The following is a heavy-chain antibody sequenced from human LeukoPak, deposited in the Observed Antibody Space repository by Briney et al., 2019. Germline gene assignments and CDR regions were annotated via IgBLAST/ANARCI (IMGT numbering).Heavy chain of an antibody. CDR2: IYASGST. CDR3: ARRATMLAGGYFDY. V-gene: IGHV4-4*09. CDR1: GFTVSSSY. D-gene: IGHD5-12*01. Sequence: GSLRLSCAASGFTVSSSYMSWVRQAPGRGLEWVGYIYASGSTTYNPSLKSRVAISIDTSKNQFSLRLSSVTAADTAVYYCARRATMLAGGYFDYWGQGTLVSVSS. J-gene: IGHJ4*02.